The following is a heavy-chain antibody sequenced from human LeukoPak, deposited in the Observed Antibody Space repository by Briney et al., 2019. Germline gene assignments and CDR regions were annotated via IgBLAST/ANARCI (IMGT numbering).Heavy chain of an antibody. V-gene: IGHV1-46*01. CDR3: ARMRDGYNDAYDI. CDR2: INPTAGNT. Sequence: GASVKLSCTASGYTFTGYYMHWVRQAPGQGLEWMGLINPTAGNTYYAQRFQGRVTMTRNTSTSTVYMELSSLRSEDTAVYYCARMRDGYNDAYDIWGQGTMVTVPS. D-gene: IGHD5-24*01. CDR1: GYTFTGYY. J-gene: IGHJ3*02.